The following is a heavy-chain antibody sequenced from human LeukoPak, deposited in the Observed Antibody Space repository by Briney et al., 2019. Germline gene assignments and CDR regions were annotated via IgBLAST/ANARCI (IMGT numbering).Heavy chain of an antibody. D-gene: IGHD3-22*01. V-gene: IGHV3-15*01. CDR1: GFTFSNAW. CDR2: IKSKTDGGTT. Sequence: GGSLRLSCAASGFTFSNAWMSWVRQAPGKGLEWVGRIKSKTDGGTTDYAAPVKGRFTISRDDSKNTLYLQMNSLKTEDTAVYYCTTGGTFTMIVVTPNDGMDVWGHGNTVSVSS. J-gene: IGHJ6*02. CDR3: TTGGTFTMIVVTPNDGMDV.